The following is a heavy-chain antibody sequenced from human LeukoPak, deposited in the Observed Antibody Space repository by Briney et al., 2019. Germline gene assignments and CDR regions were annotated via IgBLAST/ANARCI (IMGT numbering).Heavy chain of an antibody. CDR1: GFTFSSYS. CDR3: ARAPRELFDY. CDR2: ISSSSSYI. Sequence: GGSLRLSCAASGFTFSSYSMNWVRQAPGKGLGWVSSISSSSSYIYYADSVKGRFTISRDNAKNSLYLQMNSLRAEDTAVYYCARAPRELFDYWGQGTLVTVSS. J-gene: IGHJ4*02. D-gene: IGHD3-10*01. V-gene: IGHV3-21*01.